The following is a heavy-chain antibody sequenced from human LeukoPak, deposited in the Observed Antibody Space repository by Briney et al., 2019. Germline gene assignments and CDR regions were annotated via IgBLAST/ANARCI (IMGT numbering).Heavy chain of an antibody. D-gene: IGHD2-15*01. CDR1: GYTFTSYY. Sequence: ASVKVSRKASGYTFTSYYMHWVRQAPGQGREGMGIINPSGGSTSYAQKFQGRVTMTRDMSTSTVYMELSSLRSEDTAVYYCARRDGSTVAAHYYFDYWGQGTLVTVSS. CDR2: INPSGGST. V-gene: IGHV1-46*01. J-gene: IGHJ4*02. CDR3: ARRDGSTVAAHYYFDY.